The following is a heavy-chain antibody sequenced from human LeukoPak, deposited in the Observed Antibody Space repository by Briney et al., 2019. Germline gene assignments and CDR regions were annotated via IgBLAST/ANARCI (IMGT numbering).Heavy chain of an antibody. CDR3: ARSPRSIFGVVIRPFEY. J-gene: IGHJ4*02. D-gene: IGHD3-3*01. CDR1: GGSFSGYY. Sequence: SETLSLTCAVYGGSFSGYYWSWIRQPPGKGLEWIGEINHSGSTNYNPSLKSRVTIPVDTSKNQFSLKLSSVTAADTAVYYCARSPRSIFGVVIRPFEYWGQGTLVTVSS. CDR2: INHSGST. V-gene: IGHV4-34*01.